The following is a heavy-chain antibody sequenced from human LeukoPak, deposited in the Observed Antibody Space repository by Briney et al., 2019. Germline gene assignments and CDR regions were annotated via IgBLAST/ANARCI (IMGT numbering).Heavy chain of an antibody. CDR3: ARAIKGAQGYGMDV. Sequence: GGSLRLSCAASGFTFSSYSMNWVRQAPGKGLEWVSYISSSSSTIYYADSVKGRFTISRDNAKNSPYLQMNSLRAEDTAVYYCARAIKGAQGYGMDVWGQGTTVAVSS. J-gene: IGHJ6*02. CDR1: GFTFSSYS. D-gene: IGHD1-26*01. V-gene: IGHV3-48*04. CDR2: ISSSSSTI.